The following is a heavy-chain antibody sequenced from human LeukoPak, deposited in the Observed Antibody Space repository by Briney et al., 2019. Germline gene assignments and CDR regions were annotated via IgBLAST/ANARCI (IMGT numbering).Heavy chain of an antibody. CDR2: IKQDGSEK. D-gene: IGHD2-21*01. CDR1: GFTFSSSW. CDR3: ARDYSSGDCYAFDI. J-gene: IGHJ3*02. Sequence: AGSLSLSCSASGFTFSSSWMIWLRQAPGKGLEWVANIKQDGSEKYYVDSVKGRFTIARDNAKNSLYLQMNSLRAEDTAVYYCARDYSSGDCYAFDIWGQGTMVTVSS. V-gene: IGHV3-7*01.